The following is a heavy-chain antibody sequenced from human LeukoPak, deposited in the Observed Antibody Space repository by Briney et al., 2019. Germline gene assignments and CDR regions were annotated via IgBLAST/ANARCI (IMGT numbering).Heavy chain of an antibody. V-gene: IGHV4-4*07. CDR1: GGSISSYY. J-gene: IGHJ6*02. Sequence: SETLSLTCTVSGGSISSYYWSWIRRPAGKGLEWIGRIYTSGSTNYNPSLKSRVTMSVDTSKNQFSLKLSSVTAAGTAVYYCARDMSGYYYGSGSYGVGMDVWGQGTTVTVSS. D-gene: IGHD3-10*01. CDR3: ARDMSGYYYGSGSYGVGMDV. CDR2: IYTSGST.